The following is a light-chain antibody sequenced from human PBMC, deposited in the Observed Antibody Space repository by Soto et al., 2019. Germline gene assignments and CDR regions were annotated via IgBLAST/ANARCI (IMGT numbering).Light chain of an antibody. CDR1: TSDIGAGFD. V-gene: IGLV1-40*01. CDR2: GNT. CDR3: QSYDSSLSGNYV. J-gene: IGLJ1*01. Sequence: VLTQPPSVSGAPGQRVTISCTGSTSDIGAGFDVHWYQQLPGKAPKLLIYGNTNRPSGVPDRFSGSKSGTSASLAITGLQAEDEADYYCQSYDSSLSGNYVFGTGTKVTVL.